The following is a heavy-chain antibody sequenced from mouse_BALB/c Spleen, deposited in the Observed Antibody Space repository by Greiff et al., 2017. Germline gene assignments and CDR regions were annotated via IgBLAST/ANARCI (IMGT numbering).Heavy chain of an antibody. CDR3: TRWRPYFDY. V-gene: IGHV6-6*02. CDR1: GFTFSNYW. J-gene: IGHJ2*01. Sequence: EVKLEESGGGLVQPGGSMKLSCVASGFTFSNYWMNWVRQSPEKGLEWVAEIRLKSNNYATHYAESVKGRFTISRDDSKSSVYLQMNNLRAEDTGIYYCTRWRPYFDYWGQGTTLTVSS. CDR2: IRLKSNNYAT.